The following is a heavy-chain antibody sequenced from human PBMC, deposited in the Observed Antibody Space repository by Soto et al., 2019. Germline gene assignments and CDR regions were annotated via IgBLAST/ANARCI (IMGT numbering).Heavy chain of an antibody. CDR3: AREGSCSRGSCYHFDS. D-gene: IGHD2-15*01. J-gene: IGHJ4*02. V-gene: IGHV1-3*01. CDR2: INLGNGNI. CDR1: GYIYSNYF. Sequence: GASVKVSCKASGYIYSNYFMHWVRQGPGQRLEWMGWINLGNGNIKYSQKFQGRVTITSDTSAGTAYMEVRGLRSEDTALYYCAREGSCSRGSCYHFDSWGQGTLVTVSS.